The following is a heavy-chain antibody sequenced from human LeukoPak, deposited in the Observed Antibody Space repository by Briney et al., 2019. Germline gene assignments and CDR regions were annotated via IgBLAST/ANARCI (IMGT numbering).Heavy chain of an antibody. CDR3: ARAIVAAAGTFDY. V-gene: IGHV3-21*01. CDR2: ISSSSSYI. Sequence: PGGSLRLSCAASGFTVSSNYMSWVRQAPGKGLEWVSSISSSSSYIYYADSVKGRFTISRDNAKNSLYLQMNSLRAEDTAVYYCARAIVAAAGTFDYWGQGTLVTVSS. J-gene: IGHJ4*02. D-gene: IGHD6-13*01. CDR1: GFTVSSNY.